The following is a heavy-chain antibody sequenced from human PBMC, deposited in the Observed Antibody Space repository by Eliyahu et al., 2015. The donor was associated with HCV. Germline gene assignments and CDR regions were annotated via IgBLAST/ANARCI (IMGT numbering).Heavy chain of an antibody. Sequence: EVQLVESGGGLVKPGGSLRLSCAASGFTFSNAWMSWVRQAPGKGLEWVGRIKSKTDGGTTDYAAPVKGRFTISRDDSKNTLYLQMNSLKTEDTAVYYCTTQYSSGWYYFDYWGQGTLVTVSS. J-gene: IGHJ4*02. CDR3: TTQYSSGWYYFDY. CDR2: IKSKTDGGTT. CDR1: GFTFSNAW. D-gene: IGHD6-19*01. V-gene: IGHV3-15*01.